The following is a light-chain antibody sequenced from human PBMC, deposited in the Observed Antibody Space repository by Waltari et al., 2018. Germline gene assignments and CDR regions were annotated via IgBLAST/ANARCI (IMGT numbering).Light chain of an antibody. CDR1: QSVSNS. V-gene: IGKV3-11*01. J-gene: IGKJ4*01. CDR3: QQSGTAPLT. Sequence: EVVLTQSPATLSLSPGERATLSCRASQSVSNSLAWYRQKPGQAPSLLIYDASTRAAGIPGRFSGSGSGTDFTLTISSLEPEDFAVYYCQQSGTAPLTFGGGTKVEIK. CDR2: DAS.